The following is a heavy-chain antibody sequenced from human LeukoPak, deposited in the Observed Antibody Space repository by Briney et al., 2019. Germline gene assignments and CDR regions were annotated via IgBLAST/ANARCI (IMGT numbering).Heavy chain of an antibody. CDR1: GVTFSSYA. J-gene: IGHJ4*02. D-gene: IGHD6-13*01. V-gene: IGHV3-23*01. CDR3: ARGTIAAAGYYYFDY. CDR2: ISGGGGNT. Sequence: GGSLRLSCAASGVTFSSYAMSWVRQGPGRGLEWGSGISGGGGNTFYADSVKGRITISRDNSKNSLYLQMNSLRAEDTAVYYCARGTIAAAGYYYFDYWGQGTQVTVSS.